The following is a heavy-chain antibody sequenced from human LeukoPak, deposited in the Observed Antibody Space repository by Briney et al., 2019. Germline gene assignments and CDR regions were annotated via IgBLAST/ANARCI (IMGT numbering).Heavy chain of an antibody. Sequence: GGSLRLSCAGSGFTFSNFWMSWVRQGPGKGLEWVANIKQDGSEKYYVDSVKGRFTISRDNGKNSLYLEMNSLRADDTAVYYCTRSGYCSGGSCYSDFDHWGQGTLVTVSS. CDR3: TRSGYCSGGSCYSDFDH. V-gene: IGHV3-7*01. CDR1: GFTFSNFW. CDR2: IKQDGSEK. J-gene: IGHJ4*02. D-gene: IGHD2-15*01.